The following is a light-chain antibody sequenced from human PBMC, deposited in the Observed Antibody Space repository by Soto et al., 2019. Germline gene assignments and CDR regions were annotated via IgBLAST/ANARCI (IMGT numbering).Light chain of an antibody. J-gene: IGLJ3*02. V-gene: IGLV2-23*01. Sequence: QSALTQPASVSGSPGQSITISCTGTSSDIGSYNLVSWYQQHPGKAPKLMIYEGSKRPSGVSNRFSGSKSGNTASLTISGLQAEDEADYYCCSYVGSSTWVFGGGPKLTVL. CDR3: CSYVGSSTWV. CDR2: EGS. CDR1: SSDIGSYNL.